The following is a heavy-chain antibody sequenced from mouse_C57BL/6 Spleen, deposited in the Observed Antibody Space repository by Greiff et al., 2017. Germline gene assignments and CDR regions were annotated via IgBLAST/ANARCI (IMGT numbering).Heavy chain of an antibody. V-gene: IGHV14-1*01. D-gene: IGHD1-1*01. J-gene: IGHJ3*01. CDR1: GFNIKDYY. CDR2: IDPEDGDT. Sequence: DVQLQESWAELVRPGASVKLSCTASGFNIKDYYMHWVKQRPEQGLAWIGRIDPEDGDTEYAPKFQGKATMTADTSSNTAYLQLSSLTSEDTAVYYCHYYGSSLWFAYWGQGTLVTVSA. CDR3: HYYGSSLWFAY.